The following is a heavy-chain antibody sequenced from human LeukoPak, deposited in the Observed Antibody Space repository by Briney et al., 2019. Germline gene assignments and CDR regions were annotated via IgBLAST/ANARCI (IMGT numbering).Heavy chain of an antibody. CDR3: ASYDITMVRGTAWFDP. CDR2: IYYSGST. Sequence: SETLSLTCTVSGGSISSYYWNWIRQPPGKGLEWIGYIYYSGSTNYNPSLKSRVTISLDMSKNQFSLKLRSVTAADTAVYYCASYDITMVRGTAWFDPWGQGTLVTVSS. CDR1: GGSISSYY. D-gene: IGHD3-10*01. V-gene: IGHV4-59*01. J-gene: IGHJ5*02.